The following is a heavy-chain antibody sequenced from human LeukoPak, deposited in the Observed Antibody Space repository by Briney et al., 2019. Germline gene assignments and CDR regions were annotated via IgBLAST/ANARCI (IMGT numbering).Heavy chain of an antibody. Sequence: PSETLSLTCAVSGYSISSGHYWGWIRQPPGKGLEWIGSIYHSGGTYYNPSLKSRVTISVDASKNQFSLKMKSVTAADTAVYYCAGFTPAVDYCSQGALVTVSS. CDR1: GYSISSGHY. CDR3: AGFTPAVDY. CDR2: IYHSGGT. D-gene: IGHD3-10*01. V-gene: IGHV4-38-2*01. J-gene: IGHJ4*02.